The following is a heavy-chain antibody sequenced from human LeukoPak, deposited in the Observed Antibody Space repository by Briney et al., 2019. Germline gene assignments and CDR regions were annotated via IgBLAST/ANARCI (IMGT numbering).Heavy chain of an antibody. D-gene: IGHD3-3*01. CDR3: ARTTRSGYYWYFDL. CDR2: MNPNSGNT. J-gene: IGHJ2*01. CDR1: GYTFTSYD. V-gene: IGHV1-8*01. Sequence: ASVKDSCKASGYTFTSYDINWVRQATGQGLEWMGWMNPNSGNTGYAQRFQGRVTMTRNTSISTAYMELSSLRSEDTAVYYCARTTRSGYYWYFDLWGRGTLVTVSS.